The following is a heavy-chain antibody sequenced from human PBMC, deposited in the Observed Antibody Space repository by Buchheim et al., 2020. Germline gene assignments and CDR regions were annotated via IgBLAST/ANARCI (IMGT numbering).Heavy chain of an antibody. J-gene: IGHJ6*03. CDR3: ARDGFDYGSGSYYVWDYYYMDV. CDR2: IYHSGST. CDR1: GGSISSSNW. V-gene: IGHV4-4*02. D-gene: IGHD3-10*01. Sequence: QVQLQESGPGLVKPSGTLSLTCAVSGGSISSSNWWSWVRQPPGKGLEWIGEIYHSGSTNYNPSLKSRVTISVDKSKNQFSLKLSSVTAADTAVYYCARDGFDYGSGSYYVWDYYYMDVWGKGTT.